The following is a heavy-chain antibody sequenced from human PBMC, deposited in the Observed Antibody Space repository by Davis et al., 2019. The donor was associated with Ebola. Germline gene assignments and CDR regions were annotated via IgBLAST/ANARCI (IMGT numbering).Heavy chain of an antibody. CDR1: GGSISSHNW. Sequence: MPSETLSLTCTVSGGSISSHNWWSWVRQSPGKGLEWIGEIYDSGSTNYNPSLKTRVTISVDTSKNQFSLNLTSVTAADTAVYYCARINRNWFDPWGQGTLVTVSS. CDR2: IYDSGST. J-gene: IGHJ5*02. CDR3: ARINRNWFDP. V-gene: IGHV4-4*02.